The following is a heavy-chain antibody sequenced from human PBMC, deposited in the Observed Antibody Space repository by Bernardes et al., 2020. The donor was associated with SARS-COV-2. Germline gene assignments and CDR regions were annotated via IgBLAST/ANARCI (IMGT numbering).Heavy chain of an antibody. CDR1: GGSFSGYY. Sequence: SETLSLTRAVYGGSFSGYYWSWIRQPPGKGLEWIGEINHSGSTNYNPSLKSRVTISVDTSKNQFSLKLSSVTAADTAVYYCARVSRLGELEIDYWGQGTLVTVSS. V-gene: IGHV4-34*01. CDR3: ARVSRLGELEIDY. D-gene: IGHD3-16*01. J-gene: IGHJ4*02. CDR2: INHSGST.